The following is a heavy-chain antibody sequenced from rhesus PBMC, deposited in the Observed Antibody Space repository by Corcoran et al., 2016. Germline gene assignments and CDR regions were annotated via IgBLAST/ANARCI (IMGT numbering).Heavy chain of an antibody. CDR1: GGSISGGYG. Sequence: QVQLQESGPGVVKPSATLSPTRAVSGGSISGGYGWSWFRRPPGHVLEWIGYIMGSTGKTNYTPSLKNRVTISTDSSKNQFSLKLRSVTAADTAVYHCARGEEHLIHFDYGGQGVLVTVSS. J-gene: IGHJ4*01. D-gene: IGHD1-38*01. CDR2: IMGSTGKT. V-gene: IGHV4-76*01. CDR3: ARGEEHLIHFDY.